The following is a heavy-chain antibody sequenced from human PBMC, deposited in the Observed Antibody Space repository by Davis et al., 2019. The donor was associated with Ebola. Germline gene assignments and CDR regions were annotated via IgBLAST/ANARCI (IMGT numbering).Heavy chain of an antibody. Sequence: GESLKISCAASGFTFSSHWISWVRQAPGKGLEWVSAISGSGGSTYYADSVKGRFTISRDNSKNTLYLQMNSLRAEDTAVYYCAREGPYSSSWYSDYWGQGTLVTVSS. CDR1: GFTFSSHW. CDR3: AREGPYSSSWYSDY. CDR2: ISGSGGST. D-gene: IGHD6-13*01. J-gene: IGHJ4*02. V-gene: IGHV3-23*01.